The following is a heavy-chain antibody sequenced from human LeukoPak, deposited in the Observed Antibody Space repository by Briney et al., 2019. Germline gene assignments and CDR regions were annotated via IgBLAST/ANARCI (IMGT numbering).Heavy chain of an antibody. Sequence: PSETLSLTCTVSGGSISSSSYYWGWIRQPPGKGLEWIGSIYYSGSTYYNPSLKSRVTISVDTSKNQFSLKLSSVTAADTAVYYCASFSGSYTFDYWGQGTLVTVSS. CDR3: ASFSGSYTFDY. V-gene: IGHV4-39*01. CDR1: GGSISSSSYY. D-gene: IGHD1-26*01. CDR2: IYYSGST. J-gene: IGHJ4*02.